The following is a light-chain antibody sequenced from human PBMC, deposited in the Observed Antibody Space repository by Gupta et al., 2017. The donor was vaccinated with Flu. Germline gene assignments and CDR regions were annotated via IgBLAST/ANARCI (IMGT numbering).Light chain of an antibody. V-gene: IGKV1-33*01. CDR3: QQFYNLPLT. Sequence: DIQMTPSPSSLSASVGDRVTITCQATQDISNYLNWYQHKPGKAPKLLISDASNLQSGVPSRFNRSGSGTDFTFTISSLQPEDTATYYCQQFYNLPLTFGEGTKLEIK. J-gene: IGKJ4*01. CDR1: QDISNY. CDR2: DAS.